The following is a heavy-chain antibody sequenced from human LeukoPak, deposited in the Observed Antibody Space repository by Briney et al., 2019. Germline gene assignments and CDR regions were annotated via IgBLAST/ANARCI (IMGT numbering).Heavy chain of an antibody. CDR1: GYSFTSYW. V-gene: IGHV5-51*01. Sequence: RHGESLKISCKGSGYSFTSYWIGWVRQMPGKGLEWMGIIYPGDSDTRYSPSFQGQVTISADKSISTAYLQWSSLKASDTAMYYCARTVTTDHSSIDYWGQGTLVTVSS. CDR3: ARTVTTDHSSIDY. J-gene: IGHJ4*02. D-gene: IGHD4-17*01. CDR2: IYPGDSDT.